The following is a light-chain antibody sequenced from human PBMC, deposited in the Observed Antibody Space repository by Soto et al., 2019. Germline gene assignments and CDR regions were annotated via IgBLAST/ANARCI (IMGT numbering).Light chain of an antibody. J-gene: IGKJ2*02. CDR1: QSISSW. Sequence: DIQMTQSPSTLSASVGDRVTITCRASQSISSWLAWYQQKPGEAPKLLIYKASSLESGVPSRFSGSGSGTEFTLTISSLQPDDFATYYCQTKGTFGQGTKLEIK. CDR2: KAS. V-gene: IGKV1-5*03. CDR3: QTKGT.